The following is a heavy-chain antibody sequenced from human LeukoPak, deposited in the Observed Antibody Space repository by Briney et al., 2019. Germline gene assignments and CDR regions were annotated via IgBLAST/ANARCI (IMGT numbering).Heavy chain of an antibody. J-gene: IGHJ5*02. D-gene: IGHD5-24*01. CDR1: GGSISSHY. Sequence: SQTLSLTCTVSGGSISSHYWSWIRQPPGKGMEWIGYIYYSGSTNYNPSLRSRVTISVDTSKNQFSLKLSSVTAADTAVYYCARARAGRWLQSGWFDPWGQGTLVTVSS. CDR2: IYYSGST. V-gene: IGHV4-59*11. CDR3: ARARAGRWLQSGWFDP.